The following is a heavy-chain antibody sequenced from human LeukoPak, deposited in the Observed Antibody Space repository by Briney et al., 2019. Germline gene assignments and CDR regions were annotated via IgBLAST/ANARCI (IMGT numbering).Heavy chain of an antibody. V-gene: IGHV1-18*01. CDR2: INPYNGET. CDR3: ARRIDRGWGSMFDP. Sequence: GASVKVSCKASGYSFTSFAISWVRQAPGQGLEWMGWINPYNGETNYAQKLQGRVTMTRDTSTSTVYMELSSLRSEDTAVYYCARRIDRGWGSMFDPWGQGTLVTVSS. CDR1: GYSFTSFA. J-gene: IGHJ5*02. D-gene: IGHD3-16*01.